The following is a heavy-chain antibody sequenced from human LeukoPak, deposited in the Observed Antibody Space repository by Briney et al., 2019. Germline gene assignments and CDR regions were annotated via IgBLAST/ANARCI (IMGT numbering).Heavy chain of an antibody. D-gene: IGHD2-21*02. Sequence: GASVKVSCKASGGTFSSYAISWVRQAPGQGLEWMGGIIPIFGTANYAQKFQGRVTITADKSTSTAYMELSSLRSEDTAVYYCARDHYHKVHSVMVTAPDYWGQGTLVTVSS. V-gene: IGHV1-69*06. CDR3: ARDHYHKVHSVMVTAPDY. CDR1: GGTFSSYA. CDR2: IIPIFGTA. J-gene: IGHJ4*02.